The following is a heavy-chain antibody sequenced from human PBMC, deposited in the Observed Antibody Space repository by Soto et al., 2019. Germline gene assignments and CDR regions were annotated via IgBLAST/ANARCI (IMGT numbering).Heavy chain of an antibody. CDR1: GGSISSYY. V-gene: IGHV4-59*08. CDR2: IYYSGST. CDR3: ARHGGFPGIKESWFDP. Sequence: SETLSLTCTVSGGSISSYYWSWIRQPPGKGLEWIGYIYYSGSTNYNPSLKSRVTISVDTSKNQFSLKLSSVTAADTAVYFCARHGGFPGIKESWFDPWGQGTLVTVSS. J-gene: IGHJ5*02.